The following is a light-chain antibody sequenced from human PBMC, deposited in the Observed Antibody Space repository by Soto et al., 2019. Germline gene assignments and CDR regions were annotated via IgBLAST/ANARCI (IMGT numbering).Light chain of an antibody. CDR3: QQYGSSGT. V-gene: IGKV3-20*01. J-gene: IGKJ1*01. CDR1: QSVSNNY. Sequence: IVLTQSPGTLSLSPGERATLSCRASQSVSNNYLAWYQQKPGRAPRLLIYGASNRATGIPDRLSGSGSGTDFTLTISRLEPEDSAVYYCQQYGSSGTFGQGTKVDIK. CDR2: GAS.